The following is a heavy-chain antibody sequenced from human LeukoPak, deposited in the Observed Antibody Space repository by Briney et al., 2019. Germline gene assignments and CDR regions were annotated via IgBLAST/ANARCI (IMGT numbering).Heavy chain of an antibody. V-gene: IGHV3-21*01. CDR3: ARAYSGYSAPYY. CDR2: ISSSSSYI. Sequence: GGSLRLSCAASGFTFSSYSMNWVRQAPGKGMDWVSSISSSSSYIYYADSVKGRFNISRDNAKNSLYLQMNSLRAEDTAVYYCARAYSGYSAPYYWGQGTLVTVSS. D-gene: IGHD5-12*01. J-gene: IGHJ4*02. CDR1: GFTFSSYS.